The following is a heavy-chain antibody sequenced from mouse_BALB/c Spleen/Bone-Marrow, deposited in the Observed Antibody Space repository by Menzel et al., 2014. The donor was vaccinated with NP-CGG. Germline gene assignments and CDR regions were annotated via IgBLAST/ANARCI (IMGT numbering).Heavy chain of an antibody. CDR2: ISSGGSYT. J-gene: IGHJ3*01. CDR3: ARPHYYGSSWFAY. V-gene: IGHV5-9-3*01. D-gene: IGHD1-1*01. CDR1: GFTFSSYA. Sequence: DVKLVESGGGLVKPGGSLKLSCAASGFTFSSYAMSWVRQTPEKRLERVATISSGGSYTYYPDSVKGRFTISRVNAKNTLYLQMSSLRSEDTAMYYCARPHYYGSSWFAYWGQGTLVTVSA.